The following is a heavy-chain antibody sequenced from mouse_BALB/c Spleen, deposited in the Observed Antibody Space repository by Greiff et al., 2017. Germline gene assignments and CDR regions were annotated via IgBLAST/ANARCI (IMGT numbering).Heavy chain of an antibody. CDR2: IDPAYGNT. J-gene: IGHJ4*01. D-gene: IGHD1-2*01. Sequence: EVQLQQSGAELVKPGASVKLSCTASGFNFKDSYMHWVKQRPEQGLEWIGRIDPAYGNTKYDPKFQGKATITADTSSNTAYLQLSSLTSEDTAVYYCDREANTLLRKHNAMDYRGQGTPVTVSA. CDR3: DREANTLLRKHNAMDY. CDR1: GFNFKDSY. V-gene: IGHV14-3*02.